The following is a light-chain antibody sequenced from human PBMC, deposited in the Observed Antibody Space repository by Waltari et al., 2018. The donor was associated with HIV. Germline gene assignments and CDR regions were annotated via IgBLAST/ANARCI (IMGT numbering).Light chain of an antibody. J-gene: IGLJ2*01. CDR3: AAWDDSLNGPHVV. CDR1: TSALGSNA. CDR2: SNN. V-gene: IGLV1-44*01. Sequence: QSVLTQPPSASETPAQRVAIPSSASTSALGSNALTLYPQLPGTAPKLLIYSNNQRPAGVPDRFSGSKSGTSASLAISGLQSEDEADYYCAAWDDSLNGPHVVFGGGTKLTVL.